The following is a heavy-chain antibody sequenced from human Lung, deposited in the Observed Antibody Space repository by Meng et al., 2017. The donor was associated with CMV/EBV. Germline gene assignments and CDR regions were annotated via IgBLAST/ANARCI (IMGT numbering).Heavy chain of an antibody. Sequence: CPALVMASRPLALPFTVSGGSISSISYYWGWIRQPPGKGLEWIGSIYYSGSTYYNPSLKSRVTISVDTSKNQFSLKLSSVTAADTAVYYCASPLGILGIVDLWGRGTLVTVSS. CDR3: ASPLGILGIVDL. D-gene: IGHD7-27*01. J-gene: IGHJ2*01. CDR1: GGSISSISYY. CDR2: IYYSGST. V-gene: IGHV4-39*01.